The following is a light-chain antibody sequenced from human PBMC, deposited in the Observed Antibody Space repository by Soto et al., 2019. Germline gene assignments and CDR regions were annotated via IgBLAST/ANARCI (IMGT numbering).Light chain of an antibody. V-gene: IGKV2-28*01. CDR3: MQALQTPI. Sequence: DIVMTQSPLSLPVTPGEPASISCRSSQSLLHSNGYNYLDWYLQKPGQSPQLLIYLGSNRASGVPDGFTGSGSGTDFTLKISRVEAEDVGVYYCMQALQTPIFGGGTKVEI. J-gene: IGKJ4*01. CDR1: QSLLHSNGYNY. CDR2: LGS.